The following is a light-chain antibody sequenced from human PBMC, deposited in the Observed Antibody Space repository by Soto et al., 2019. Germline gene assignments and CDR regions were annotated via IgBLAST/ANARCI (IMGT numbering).Light chain of an antibody. Sequence: QLVLTQPPSASASLGASVTLTCTLSSGYSNYKVDWYQQRPGKGPRFVMRVGTGGIVGSKGDGIPDRFSVLGSGLNRYLTIKNIQEEDESDYHCGADHGSGSNFVYEDGVFGGGTKLTVL. CDR1: SGYSNYK. V-gene: IGLV9-49*01. CDR3: GADHGSGSNFVYEDGV. J-gene: IGLJ3*02. CDR2: VGTGGIVG.